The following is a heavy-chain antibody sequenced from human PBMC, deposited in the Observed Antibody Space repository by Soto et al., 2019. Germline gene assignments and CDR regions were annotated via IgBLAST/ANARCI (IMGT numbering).Heavy chain of an antibody. CDR3: THRPIRGGNSSSWSRAHWFNP. CDR1: GFSLSTSGVG. V-gene: IGHV2-5*02. D-gene: IGHD6-13*01. J-gene: IGHJ5*02. CDR2: IYWDDDK. Sequence: QITLKESGTTLVKPTQTLTLTCTFSGFSLSTSGVGVGWIRQPPGKALEWLALIYWDDDKRYSPSLKSRLTITKDTSKNQVVLKMTNMDPVDTATYYCTHRPIRGGNSSSWSRAHWFNPCGQGTLVTVSS.